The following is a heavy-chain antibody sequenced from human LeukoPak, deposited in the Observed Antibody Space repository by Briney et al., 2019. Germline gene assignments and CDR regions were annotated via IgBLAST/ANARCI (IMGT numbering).Heavy chain of an antibody. Sequence: ASVKVSCKASGYTFTSYYMHWVRQAPGQGLEWMGIINPSGGSTSYAQKFQGRVTMTRDTSTSTVYMELSSLRSEDTAVYYCASPSYSGWYFPHWGQGNLVTVSS. CDR3: ASPSYSGWYFPH. D-gene: IGHD6-19*01. CDR1: GYTFTSYY. V-gene: IGHV1-46*01. J-gene: IGHJ1*01. CDR2: INPSGGST.